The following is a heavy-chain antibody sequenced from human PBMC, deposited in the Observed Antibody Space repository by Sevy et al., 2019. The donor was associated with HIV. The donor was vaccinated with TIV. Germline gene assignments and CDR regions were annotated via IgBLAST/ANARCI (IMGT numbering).Heavy chain of an antibody. V-gene: IGHV4-34*01. CDR1: GGSFSGYY. Sequence: SETLSLTCAVYGGSFSGYYWSWIRQPPGKGLEWIGEIHHSGSTNYNPSLKSRFTISGDTSKNQFSLKLSSVTAAGTAVYYCAIHCSSTSCSHAFDIWGQGTMVTVSS. CDR3: AIHCSSTSCSHAFDI. J-gene: IGHJ3*02. CDR2: IHHSGST. D-gene: IGHD2-2*01.